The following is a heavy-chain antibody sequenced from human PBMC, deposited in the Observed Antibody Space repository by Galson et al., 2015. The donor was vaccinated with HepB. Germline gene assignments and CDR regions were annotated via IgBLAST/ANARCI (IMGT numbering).Heavy chain of an antibody. D-gene: IGHD3-10*01. CDR3: ARAAAGSGSYYPGPQYGMDV. V-gene: IGHV1-69*13. CDR1: GGTFSSYA. J-gene: IGHJ6*02. Sequence: SVKVSCKASGGTFSSYAISWVRQAPGQGLEWMGGIIPIFGTANYAQKFQGRVTITADESTSTAYMELSSLRSEDTAVYYCARAAAGSGSYYPGPQYGMDVWGQGTTVTVSS. CDR2: IIPIFGTA.